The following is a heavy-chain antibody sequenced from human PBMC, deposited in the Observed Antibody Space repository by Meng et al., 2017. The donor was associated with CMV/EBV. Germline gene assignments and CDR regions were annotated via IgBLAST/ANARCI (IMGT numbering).Heavy chain of an antibody. V-gene: IGHV1-69*01. CDR1: GCTFSRYA. D-gene: IGHD1-20*01. Sequence: QRVPSGDEVKQPGSSLKVSCKASGCTFSRYAISWVRPAPGQGLEWMGGIIPIFGTANYAQKFQGRVTITADESTSTAYMELSSLRSEDTAVYYCASVTGIGWWYFDLWGRGTLVTVSS. J-gene: IGHJ2*01. CDR3: ASVTGIGWWYFDL. CDR2: IIPIFGTA.